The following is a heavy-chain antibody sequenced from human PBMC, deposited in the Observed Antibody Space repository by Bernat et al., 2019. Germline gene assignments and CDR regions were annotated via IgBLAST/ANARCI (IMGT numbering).Heavy chain of an antibody. J-gene: IGHJ5*02. CDR2: IYYSGST. Sequence: QLQLQESGPGLVKPSETLSLTYTVSGGSISSSSYYWGWIRQPPGKGLGWIGSIYYSGSTYYNPSLKSRVTISVDTSKNQFSLKLSSVTAADTAVYYCAGHGVVVVAATSWFDPWGQGTLVTVSS. CDR1: GGSISSSSYY. D-gene: IGHD2-15*01. CDR3: AGHGVVVVAATSWFDP. V-gene: IGHV4-39*01.